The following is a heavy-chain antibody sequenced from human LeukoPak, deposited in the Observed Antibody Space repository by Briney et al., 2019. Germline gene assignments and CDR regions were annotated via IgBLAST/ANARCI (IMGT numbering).Heavy chain of an antibody. CDR1: GGSTSSYY. V-gene: IGHV4-4*07. CDR3: ARRMGGDYGHWFDP. CDR2: IYSSVST. D-gene: IGHD4-17*01. Sequence: PSETLSLTCTVSGGSTSSYYWSWIRQPAGKGLEWIGRIYSSVSTNYNPSLKSRVTISVDTSKNQFSLKLSSVTAADTAVYYCARRMGGDYGHWFDPWGQGTLVTVSS. J-gene: IGHJ5*02.